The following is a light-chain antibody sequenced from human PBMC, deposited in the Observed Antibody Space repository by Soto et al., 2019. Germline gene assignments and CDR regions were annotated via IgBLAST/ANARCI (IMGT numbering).Light chain of an antibody. CDR1: QSISSW. CDR2: DAS. V-gene: IGKV1-5*01. J-gene: IGKJ4*01. Sequence: DIQMTQSPSTLSASVGDRVTITCRASQSISSWLAWYQQKPGKAPKLLIYDASSLESGVPSRFSGSGSGTEFTLTISSLQPDDFATYDGQQYNSYSLTFGVGTKVEIK. CDR3: QQYNSYSLT.